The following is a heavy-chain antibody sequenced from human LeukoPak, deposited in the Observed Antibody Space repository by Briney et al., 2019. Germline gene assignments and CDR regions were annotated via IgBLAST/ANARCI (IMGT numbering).Heavy chain of an antibody. Sequence: GGSLRLSCAASGFTFSSYAMSWVHQAPGKGLEWVSAISGSGGSTYYADSVKGRFTISRDNSKNTLYLQMNSLRAEDTAVYYCAKADYGDYWVYFDYWGQGTLVTVSS. J-gene: IGHJ4*02. V-gene: IGHV3-23*01. CDR3: AKADYGDYWVYFDY. D-gene: IGHD4-17*01. CDR2: ISGSGGST. CDR1: GFTFSSYA.